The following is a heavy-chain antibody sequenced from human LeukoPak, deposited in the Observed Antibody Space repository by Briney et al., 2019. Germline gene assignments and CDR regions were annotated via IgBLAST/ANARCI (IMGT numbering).Heavy chain of an antibody. Sequence: GGSLRLSCAASGFTFSSYTMNWVRQAPGKGLEWVSSISSSSSYIYYAGSVKGRFTISRDNAKNSLYLQMNSLRAEDTAVYYCARMYCSGGSCYHPDRVDYWGQGTLVTVSS. CDR1: GFTFSSYT. D-gene: IGHD2-15*01. J-gene: IGHJ4*02. CDR3: ARMYCSGGSCYHPDRVDY. CDR2: ISSSSSYI. V-gene: IGHV3-21*01.